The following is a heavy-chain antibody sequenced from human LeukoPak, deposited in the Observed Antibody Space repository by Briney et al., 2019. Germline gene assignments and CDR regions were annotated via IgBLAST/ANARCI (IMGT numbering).Heavy chain of an antibody. J-gene: IGHJ4*02. CDR3: ARIAAAGTHDY. Sequence: ASVKVSCKASGYTFASYDFNWVRQATGQRPEWMGWMSPNSGDTGYAQKFQDRVTMTRNTSISTAYMELSSLRSDDTAVYYCARIAAAGTHDYWGQGTLVTVSS. CDR2: MSPNSGDT. D-gene: IGHD6-13*01. V-gene: IGHV1-8*01. CDR1: GYTFASYD.